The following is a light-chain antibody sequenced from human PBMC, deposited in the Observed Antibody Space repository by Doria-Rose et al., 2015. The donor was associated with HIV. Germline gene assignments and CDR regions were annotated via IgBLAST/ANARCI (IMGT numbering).Light chain of an antibody. Sequence: TQSPGTLSLSPGERATLSCMASPRFSSTYLAWYQQKPGQAPSLLIYDGSTRATGIPDRFSASGSGTDFTLTINRLEPEDFALYYCHQYGTSWTFGQGTKVEI. CDR1: PRFSSTY. V-gene: IGKV3-20*01. CDR3: HQYGTSWT. J-gene: IGKJ1*01. CDR2: DGS.